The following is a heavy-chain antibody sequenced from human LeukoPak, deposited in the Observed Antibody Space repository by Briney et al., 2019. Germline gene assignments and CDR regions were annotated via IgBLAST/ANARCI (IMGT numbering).Heavy chain of an antibody. CDR1: GFTFSRYW. V-gene: IGHV3-23*01. Sequence: GGSLRLSCAASGFTFSRYWIHWVRQGPGKGLEWVSAISGSGGSTYYADSVKGRFTISRDNSKNTLYLQMNSLRAEDTAVYYCAKGGRVGAMVWGQGTLVTVSS. CDR2: ISGSGGST. CDR3: AKGGRVGAMV. J-gene: IGHJ4*02. D-gene: IGHD1-26*01.